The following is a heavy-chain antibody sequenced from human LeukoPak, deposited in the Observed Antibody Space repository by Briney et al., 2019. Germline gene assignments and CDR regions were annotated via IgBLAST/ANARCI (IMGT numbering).Heavy chain of an antibody. J-gene: IGHJ4*02. Sequence: ASVKVSCKASGGTFSSYAISWVRQAPGQGLEWMGGIIPIFGTANYAQKFQGRVTITTDESTGTAYMELSSLRSEDTAVYYCARDYGDYVWGSYRSWGQGTLVTVSS. CDR1: GGTFSSYA. CDR3: ARDYGDYVWGSYRS. D-gene: IGHD3-16*02. V-gene: IGHV1-69*05. CDR2: IIPIFGTA.